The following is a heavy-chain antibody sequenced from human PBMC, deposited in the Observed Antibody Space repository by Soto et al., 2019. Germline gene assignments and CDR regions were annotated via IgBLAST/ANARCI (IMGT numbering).Heavy chain of an antibody. D-gene: IGHD2-8*01. J-gene: IGHJ5*02. V-gene: IGHV4-38-2*02. CDR1: SYSISSGFF. Sequence: WETLSLTCVVSSYSISSGFFWAWIRQPPGKGLEWVGSIYHTGDTHYNPSLRSRVSMSVDTSKNHFSLRLTYLNAADTAVYFCARDTNSLDLWGQGILVT. CDR2: IYHTGDT. CDR3: ARDTNSLDL.